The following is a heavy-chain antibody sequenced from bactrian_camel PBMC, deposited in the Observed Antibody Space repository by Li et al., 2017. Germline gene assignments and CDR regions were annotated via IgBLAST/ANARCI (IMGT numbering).Heavy chain of an antibody. D-gene: IGHD2*01. Sequence: HVQLVESGGGLVQPGGSLRLSCAASEFPFSATDMNWVRQAPGKEREGVATIDSDGSASYANSVKGRFTISQVNAKNTLYLQMNSLKPEDTAMYYCAAVSHCSDIYSGVYFSWGQGTQVTVS. V-gene: IGHV3S26*01. CDR1: EFPFSATD. CDR2: IDSDGSA. CDR3: AAVSHCSDIYSGVYFS. J-gene: IGHJ6*01.